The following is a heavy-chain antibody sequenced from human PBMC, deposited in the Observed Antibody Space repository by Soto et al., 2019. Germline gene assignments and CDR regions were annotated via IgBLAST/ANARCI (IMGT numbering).Heavy chain of an antibody. Sequence: SETLSLTCTVSGDSISSGNKYWSWIRQPPGKGLEWIGYIFSSGTTYYNPSLKSRLTMSLDASQNQFSLKLNSLTDADTAVYFCARVPSPFDYYYAMDVWGQGTTVTVSS. CDR3: ARVPSPFDYYYAMDV. D-gene: IGHD3-16*01. J-gene: IGHJ6*02. CDR2: IFSSGTT. CDR1: GDSISSGNKY. V-gene: IGHV4-30-4*01.